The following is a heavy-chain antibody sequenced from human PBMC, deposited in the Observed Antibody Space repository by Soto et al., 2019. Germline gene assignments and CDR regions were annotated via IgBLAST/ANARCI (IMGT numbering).Heavy chain of an antibody. CDR3: ARGYGSGWSIYAFDI. CDR2: IYYTGST. D-gene: IGHD6-19*01. V-gene: IGHV4-31*03. Sequence: QVQLQESGPGLVKPSQTLSLTCTVSGGSISSGGYYWSWIRHHPRKSLGWIGYIYYTGSTSYNPSLKSRVTISVETSKNHFSLTLSSGTAADTAVYYCARGYGSGWSIYAFDIWGQGTMVTVAS. CDR1: GGSISSGGYY. J-gene: IGHJ3*02.